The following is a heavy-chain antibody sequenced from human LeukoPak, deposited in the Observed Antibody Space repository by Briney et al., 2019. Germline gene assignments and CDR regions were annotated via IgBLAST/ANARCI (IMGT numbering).Heavy chain of an antibody. CDR2: INGSGGST. J-gene: IGHJ4*02. D-gene: IGHD3-9*01. CDR1: GFTFSSYA. Sequence: RAGGSLRLSCAASGFTFSSYAMSWVRQAPGKGLEWVSDINGSGGSTYYADSVKGRFTISRDNSKNTLYLQMNSLRAEDTAVYYCAKTGYRYFDWLLSGGIDYWGQGTLVTVSS. V-gene: IGHV3-23*01. CDR3: AKTGYRYFDWLLSGGIDY.